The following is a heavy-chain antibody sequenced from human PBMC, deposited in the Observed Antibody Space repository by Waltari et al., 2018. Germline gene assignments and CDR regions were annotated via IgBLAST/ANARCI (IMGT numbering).Heavy chain of an antibody. V-gene: IGHV1-8*01. D-gene: IGHD3-10*01. CDR1: GYTFTSYD. CDR2: MNPNSGNT. J-gene: IGHJ6*03. Sequence: QVQLVQPVAEVKKPGDSVTVSCQASGYTFTSYDINWVRQATGQGLEWMGWMNPNSGNTGYAQKFQGRVTMTRNTSISTAYMELSSLRSEDTAVYYCARAYYPYYYMDVWGKGTTVTVSS. CDR3: ARAYYPYYYMDV.